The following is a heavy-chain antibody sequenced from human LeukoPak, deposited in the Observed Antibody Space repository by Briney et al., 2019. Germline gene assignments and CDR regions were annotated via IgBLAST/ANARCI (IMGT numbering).Heavy chain of an antibody. Sequence: GGSLRLSCAASGFTFSSYSMNWVRQAPGKGLEWGSYISSSSSTIYYADSVKGRFTISRDNAKNSLYLQMNSLRAEDTAVYYCARDRQFNYFDYWGQGTLVTVSS. V-gene: IGHV3-48*01. J-gene: IGHJ4*02. CDR3: ARDRQFNYFDY. D-gene: IGHD4-11*01. CDR2: ISSSSSTI. CDR1: GFTFSSYS.